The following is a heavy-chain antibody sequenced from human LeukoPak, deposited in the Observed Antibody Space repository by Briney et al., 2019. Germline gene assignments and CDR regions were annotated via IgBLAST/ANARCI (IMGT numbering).Heavy chain of an antibody. CDR3: ARRNGYDDGGYYYYYYMDV. Sequence: SETLSLTCTVSGGSISSYYWSWIRQPPGKGLEWIGYIYYSGSTNYNPSLKSRVTISVDTSKNQFSLKLSSVTAADTAVYYCARRNGYDDGGYYYYYYMDVWGKGTTVTVSS. V-gene: IGHV4-59*01. D-gene: IGHD5-12*01. J-gene: IGHJ6*03. CDR2: IYYSGST. CDR1: GGSISSYY.